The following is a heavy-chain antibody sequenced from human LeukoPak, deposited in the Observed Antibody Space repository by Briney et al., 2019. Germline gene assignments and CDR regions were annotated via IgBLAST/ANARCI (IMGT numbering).Heavy chain of an antibody. CDR2: IYSGGST. CDR1: GFTVSSNY. Sequence: GGSLRLSCAASGFTVSSNYMTWVRQAPGKGLEWVSVIYSGGSTYYADSVKGRFTISRDNSKNTLYLQMDSLRAEDTAVYYCARFTGISLDYWGQGTLVTVSS. V-gene: IGHV3-53*01. J-gene: IGHJ4*02. CDR3: ARFTGISLDY. D-gene: IGHD2/OR15-2a*01.